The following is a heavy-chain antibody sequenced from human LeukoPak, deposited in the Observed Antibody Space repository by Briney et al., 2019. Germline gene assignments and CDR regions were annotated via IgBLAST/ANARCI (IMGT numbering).Heavy chain of an antibody. CDR3: SRIFYHGSTGYYPDH. CDR1: GFTFGSFS. V-gene: IGHV3-72*01. D-gene: IGHD3-9*01. J-gene: IGHJ4*02. CDR2: SKNKANAYST. Sequence: GGSLRLSCAASGFTFGSFSMTWVRQAPGKGLEWIGRSKNKANAYSTVYAASVKGRFTFSRDDPKNSLYLQMDSLKDEDTAVYYCSRIFYHGSTGYYPDHWGQGTLVTVSS.